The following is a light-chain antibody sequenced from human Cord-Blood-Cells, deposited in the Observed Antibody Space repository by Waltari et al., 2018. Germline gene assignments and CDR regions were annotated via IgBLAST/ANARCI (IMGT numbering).Light chain of an antibody. CDR3: CSYAGSYPYV. CDR1: RSHPGGSHY. J-gene: IGLJ1*01. V-gene: IGLV2-11*01. CDR2: DVS. Sequence: HSPLTPPRSVFGSPGRSPTAPCTGTRSHPGGSHYPSWYQQHPGKAPKLMIYDVSKRPSGVPDRFSGSKSGNTASLTISGLQAEDEADYYCCSYAGSYPYVFGTGTKVTVL.